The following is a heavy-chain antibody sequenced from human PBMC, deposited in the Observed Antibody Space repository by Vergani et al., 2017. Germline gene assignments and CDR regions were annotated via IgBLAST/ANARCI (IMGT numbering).Heavy chain of an antibody. Sequence: EVQLLESGGGSAQPGESLRLSCVASGFTFTAHGLNWVRQAPGKGLEWVSGISGQNFRTHYADSVKGRFTISRDDSKNTVYLQINSLRAEDTAVYYCATRRHGSSGDSYFGVFDYWGQGTLVTVTS. J-gene: IGHJ4*02. D-gene: IGHD1-26*01. CDR1: GFTFTAHG. CDR2: ISGQNFRT. V-gene: IGHV3-23*01. CDR3: ATRRHGSSGDSYFGVFDY.